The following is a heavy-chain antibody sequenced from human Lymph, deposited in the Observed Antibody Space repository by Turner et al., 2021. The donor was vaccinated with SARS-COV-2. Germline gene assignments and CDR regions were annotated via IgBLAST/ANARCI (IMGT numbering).Heavy chain of an antibody. CDR1: GFTFSTYS. CDR2: ISSSISYI. J-gene: IGHJ4*02. Sequence: EVQLVESGGGLVTPGGSLRFSCAASGFTFSTYSMNWVRQAPGKGLEWISSISSSISYIYDADSVKGRFTISRDDAKNSLYLQMNSLRAEDTAVYYWARDIPTTADYFDYWGQGTLVTVSS. CDR3: ARDIPTTADYFDY. D-gene: IGHD4-17*01. V-gene: IGHV3-21*01.